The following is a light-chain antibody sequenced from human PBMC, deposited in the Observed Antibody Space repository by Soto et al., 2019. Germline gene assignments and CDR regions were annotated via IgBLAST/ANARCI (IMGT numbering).Light chain of an antibody. CDR2: GAS. CDR3: QQYNTWPPIT. J-gene: IGKJ5*01. V-gene: IGKV3-15*01. Sequence: EIVMTQSPATLSVSPGERVTLSCRASQSVRSNLAWYQQKPGQAHRLLIYGASTRATGLPARFSGSGSGTDFTLTISSLQSEDFAVYYCQQYNTWPPITFGQGTLLEIK. CDR1: QSVRSN.